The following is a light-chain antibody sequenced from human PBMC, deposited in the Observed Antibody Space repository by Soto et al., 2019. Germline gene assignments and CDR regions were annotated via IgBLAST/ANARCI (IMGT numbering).Light chain of an antibody. V-gene: IGKV3-20*01. CDR2: GAS. CDR1: QSVSSSY. CDR3: QPSDGYSEA. J-gene: IGKJ1*01. Sequence: EIVMTQSPVTLSVSPGERATLSCRASQSVSSSYLAWYQQKPGQTPRLLIYGASNRATGIPDRFSGSGSGTDFTLTIINLQSHDFAPYYCQPSDGYSEAFGQGT.